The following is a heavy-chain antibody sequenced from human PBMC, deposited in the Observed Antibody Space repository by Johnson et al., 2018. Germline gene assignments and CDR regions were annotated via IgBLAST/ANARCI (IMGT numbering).Heavy chain of an antibody. J-gene: IGHJ6*02. CDR1: GCTFSRYV. D-gene: IGHD1-26*01. CDR2: ISGSGGST. V-gene: IGHV3-23*04. CDR3: AKDSGSYNYYYGMDV. Sequence: VQLVQSGGGVVQPGRSLRLSCAASGCTFSRYVMYWVRQAPGKGLEWVSAISGSGGSTYYADSVKGRFTISRDNSKNTLYLQMNSLRAEDTAVYYCAKDSGSYNYYYGMDVWGQGTTVTVSS.